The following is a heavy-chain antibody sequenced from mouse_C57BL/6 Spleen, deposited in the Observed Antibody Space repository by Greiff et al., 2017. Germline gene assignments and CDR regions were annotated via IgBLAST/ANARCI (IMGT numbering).Heavy chain of an antibody. J-gene: IGHJ2*01. D-gene: IGHD1-1*01. CDR1: GYTFTSYW. CDR2: IDPSDSYT. V-gene: IGHV1-59*01. Sequence: QVQLKESGAELVRPGTSVKLSCKASGYTFTSYWMHWVKQRPGQGLEWIGVIDPSDSYTNYNQKFKGKATLTVDTSSSTAYMQLSSLTSEDSAVYYCARLYYGSSYRYFDYWGQGTTLTVSS. CDR3: ARLYYGSSYRYFDY.